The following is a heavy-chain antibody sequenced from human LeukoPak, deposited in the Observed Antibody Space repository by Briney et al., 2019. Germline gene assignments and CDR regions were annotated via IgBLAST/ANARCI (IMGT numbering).Heavy chain of an antibody. V-gene: IGHV4-4*07. J-gene: IGHJ5*02. CDR1: GVSTSSGY. Sequence: SETLSLTCTVSGVSTSSGYWSWIRQPAGKGLEWMGRISTSLPTYYNPSLKSRVAMSLDTSENHFSLRLNSVTAADTAVYYCARGYGSGGYSTWGQGTLVTVSS. D-gene: IGHD3-10*01. CDR3: ARGYGSGGYST. CDR2: ISTSLPT.